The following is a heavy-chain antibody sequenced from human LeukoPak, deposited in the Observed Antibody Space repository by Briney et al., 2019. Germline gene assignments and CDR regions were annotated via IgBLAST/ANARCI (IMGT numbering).Heavy chain of an antibody. V-gene: IGHV4-38-2*02. D-gene: IGHD3-22*01. Sequence: SETLSLTCTVSGYSISSGYYWGWIRQPPGKGLEWIGSIYHSGSTYYNPSLKSRVTISVDTSKNQFSLKLSSVTAADTAVYYCARDLSYQYYYDSSGYYANWGQGTLVTVPS. CDR2: IYHSGST. J-gene: IGHJ4*02. CDR3: ARDLSYQYYYDSSGYYAN. CDR1: GYSISSGYY.